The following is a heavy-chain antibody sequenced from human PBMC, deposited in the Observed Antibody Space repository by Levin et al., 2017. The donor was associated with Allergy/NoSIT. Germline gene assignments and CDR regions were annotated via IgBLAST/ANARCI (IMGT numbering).Heavy chain of an antibody. CDR3: ASEYGRGFDS. CDR1: GFTFSSYW. D-gene: IGHD4-17*01. V-gene: IGHV3-7*01. Sequence: HGESLKISCAASGFTFSSYWMSWVRQAPGKGLEWVANIKHDGSEKYYVDSVKGRFTISRDNAKNSLYLQMNSLRAEDTAVYYCASEYGRGFDSWGQGTLVTVSS. J-gene: IGHJ4*02. CDR2: IKHDGSEK.